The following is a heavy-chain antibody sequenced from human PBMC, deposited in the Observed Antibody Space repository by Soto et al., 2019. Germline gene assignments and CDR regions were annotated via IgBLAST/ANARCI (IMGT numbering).Heavy chain of an antibody. CDR3: ARVPYCSSSSCYSYFDS. CDR1: GFTLSNYW. Sequence: EVQLVESGGGLVQPGGSLRLSCAASGFTLSNYWMHWARQAPGKGLVWVSRISSDGSSTNYADSVKGRFTISRDNAKNTLYLQMNSLRAEDTAVYYCARVPYCSSSSCYSYFDSWGQGTLVTVSS. CDR2: ISSDGSST. D-gene: IGHD2-2*01. J-gene: IGHJ4*02. V-gene: IGHV3-74*01.